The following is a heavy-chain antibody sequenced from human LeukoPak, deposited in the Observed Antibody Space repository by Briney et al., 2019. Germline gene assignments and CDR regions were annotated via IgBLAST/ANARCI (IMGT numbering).Heavy chain of an antibody. V-gene: IGHV3-53*01. CDR2: IYSGGST. CDR3: AGGGSGSYFTSDY. D-gene: IGHD1-26*01. CDR1: GFTVSSNY. J-gene: IGHJ4*02. Sequence: GGSLRLSSAASGFTVSSNYMSWVRQAPGKGLEWVSVIYSGGSTYYADSVKGRFTISRDNSKNTLYLQMNSLRAEDTAVYYCAGGGSGSYFTSDYWGQGTLVTVSS.